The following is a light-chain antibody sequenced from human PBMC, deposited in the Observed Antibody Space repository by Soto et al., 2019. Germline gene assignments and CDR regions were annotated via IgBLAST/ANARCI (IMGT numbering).Light chain of an antibody. V-gene: IGKV1-12*01. CDR1: QGISSW. CDR3: QQANSFPQ. CDR2: AAS. J-gene: IGKJ1*01. Sequence: EIQMTQSPSSLSSYVXXXVXXXFRASQGISSWLAWYQQKPGKAPKLLIYAASSLQSGVPSRFSGSGSGTDFTLTISSLQPEDFATYYCQQANSFPQFGQGTKVDIK.